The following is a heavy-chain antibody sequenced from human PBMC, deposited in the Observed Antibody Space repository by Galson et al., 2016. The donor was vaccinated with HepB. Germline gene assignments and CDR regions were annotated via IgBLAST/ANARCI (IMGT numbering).Heavy chain of an antibody. CDR1: GFTFSSYT. Sequence: SLRLSCAASGFTFSSYTMNWVRQAPGKGLEWISSISSSSSSIYYADSVKGRFTVSRDNAKNPLFLQMNTLRAEDTAVYYCASPRGRLVMPPDYWGQGTLVTVSS. D-gene: IGHD6-6*01. CDR2: ISSSSSSI. CDR3: ASPRGRLVMPPDY. J-gene: IGHJ4*02. V-gene: IGHV3-21*01.